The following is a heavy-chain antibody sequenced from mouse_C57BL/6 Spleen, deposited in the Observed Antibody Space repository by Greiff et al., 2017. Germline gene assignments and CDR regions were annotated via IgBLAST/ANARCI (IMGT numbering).Heavy chain of an antibody. V-gene: IGHV1-55*01. CDR1: GYTFTSYW. J-gene: IGHJ2*01. Sequence: QVQLQQPGAGLVKPGASVKMSCKASGYTFTSYWITWVKQRPGQGLEWIGDIYPGSGSTNYNEKFKSKATLTVDTSSSTAYMQLSSLTSEDSAVYYCAREGDYYGRRDDYWGQGTTLTVSS. CDR2: IYPGSGST. CDR3: AREGDYYGRRDDY. D-gene: IGHD1-1*01.